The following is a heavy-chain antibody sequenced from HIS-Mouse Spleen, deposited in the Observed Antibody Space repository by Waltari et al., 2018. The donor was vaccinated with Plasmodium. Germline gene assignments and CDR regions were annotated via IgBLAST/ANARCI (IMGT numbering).Heavy chain of an antibody. CDR2: IYYRGRT. J-gene: IGHJ4*02. Sequence: QLQLQESGPGLVKPSETLSLTCTVSGGSISSSSYYWGWIRQPPGKGLEWIGSIYYRGRTYYNPALKSRVTISVDTSKNQFSLKLSSVTAADTAVYYCARDRITGTSYFDYWGQGTLVTVSS. D-gene: IGHD1-7*01. CDR3: ARDRITGTSYFDY. V-gene: IGHV4-39*07. CDR1: GGSISSSSYY.